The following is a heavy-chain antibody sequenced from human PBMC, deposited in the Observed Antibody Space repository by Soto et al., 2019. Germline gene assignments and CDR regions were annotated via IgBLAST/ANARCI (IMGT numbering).Heavy chain of an antibody. V-gene: IGHV3-23*01. CDR3: AKDPYYDSSGYYFALDY. CDR2: INGSGGST. CDR1: GFTISSYA. J-gene: IGHJ4*02. Sequence: GGSMRLSCAASGFTISSYAMSWVRQAPGKGLEWVSAINGSGGSTYYADSVKGRFTISRDNSKNTLYLQMNSLRAEDTAVYYCAKDPYYDSSGYYFALDYWGQGTLVTVSS. D-gene: IGHD3-22*01.